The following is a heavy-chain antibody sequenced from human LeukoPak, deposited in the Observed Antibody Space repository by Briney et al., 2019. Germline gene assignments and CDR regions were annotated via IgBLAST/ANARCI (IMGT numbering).Heavy chain of an antibody. CDR3: ARVLPVPYLLDS. D-gene: IGHD3-10*02. CDR2: FFQSEKS. V-gene: IGHV4-38-2*01. J-gene: IGHJ4*02. Sequence: PSQTLSLTCGMSGHSTTRGYYWAWFRQSPGKGPEWIATFFQSEKSFYNASLESRVIMSLDTSKSQFSLNLTSVTAADTAVYYCARVLPVPYLLDSWGQGTHVTVSS. CDR1: GHSTTRGYY.